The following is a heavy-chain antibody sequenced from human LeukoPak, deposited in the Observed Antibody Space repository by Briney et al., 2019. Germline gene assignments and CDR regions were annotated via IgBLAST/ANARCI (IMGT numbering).Heavy chain of an antibody. CDR2: ISSSSSTI. J-gene: IGHJ5*02. Sequence: PGGSLRLSCAASGFTFSSYSMNWVRQAPGKGLEWVSYISSSSSTIYYADSVKGRFTISRDNAKNSLYLQMNSLRAEDTAVYYCAREYYYDSSGYYGWFDPWGQGTLVTVSS. V-gene: IGHV3-48*04. CDR3: AREYYYDSSGYYGWFDP. D-gene: IGHD3-22*01. CDR1: GFTFSSYS.